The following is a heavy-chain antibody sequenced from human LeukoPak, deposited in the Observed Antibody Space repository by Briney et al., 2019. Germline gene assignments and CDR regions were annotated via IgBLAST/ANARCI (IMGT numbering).Heavy chain of an antibody. Sequence: GGSLRLSCAASGFTFSDYYMSWIRQAPGKGLEGVSYISSSGSTIYYADSVKGRFTISRDNAKNSLYLQMNSLRAEDTAVYYCARGKVSGYDWAPPYMDVWGQGTTVTVSS. CDR1: GFTFSDYY. V-gene: IGHV3-11*01. CDR2: ISSSGSTI. J-gene: IGHJ6*02. D-gene: IGHD5-12*01. CDR3: ARGKVSGYDWAPPYMDV.